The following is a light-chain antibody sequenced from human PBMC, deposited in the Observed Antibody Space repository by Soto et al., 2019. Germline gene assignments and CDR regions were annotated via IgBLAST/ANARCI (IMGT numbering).Light chain of an antibody. J-gene: IGKJ2*01. Sequence: DIQMTQSPSSLSASVGDRVTITCRASQPISTYLNWYQQNPGKAPKLLIYAASNLQNGVPSRFSGSGSGTDFTLTISSLQPEDFATYYCQKSSSIPYTFGQGTKLEIK. CDR3: QKSSSIPYT. V-gene: IGKV1-39*01. CDR2: AAS. CDR1: QPISTY.